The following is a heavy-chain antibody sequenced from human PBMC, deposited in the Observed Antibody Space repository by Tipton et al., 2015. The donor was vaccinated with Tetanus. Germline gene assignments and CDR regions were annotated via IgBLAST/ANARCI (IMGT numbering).Heavy chain of an antibody. CDR1: GYTFTHYG. Sequence: QLVQSGAEVKKPGASVKVSCKASGYTFTHYGVNWVRQAPGQGLEWMGWISPFNNNINYAEKFQGRLTMTTDSFTGTVYMELRSLVSDDTAVYYCARGRGLGPHEFFEHWGQETLVTVSS. D-gene: IGHD6-19*01. V-gene: IGHV1-18*01. CDR2: ISPFNNNI. CDR3: ARGRGLGPHEFFEH. J-gene: IGHJ1*01.